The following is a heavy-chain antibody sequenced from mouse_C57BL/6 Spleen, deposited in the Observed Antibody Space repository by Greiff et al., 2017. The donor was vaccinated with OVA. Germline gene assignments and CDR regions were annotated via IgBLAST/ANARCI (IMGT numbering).Heavy chain of an antibody. D-gene: IGHD1-1*01. J-gene: IGHJ2*01. CDR2: IYPGSGST. V-gene: IGHV1-55*01. CDR3: ARIEGYYGSSPDY. CDR1: GYTFTSYW. Sequence: QVQLQQSGAELVKPGASVKMSCKASGYTFTSYWITWVKQRPGQGLEWIGDIYPGSGSTNYNEKFKSKATLTVDTSSSTAYMQLSSLTSEDSAVYYCARIEGYYGSSPDYWGQGTTLTVSS.